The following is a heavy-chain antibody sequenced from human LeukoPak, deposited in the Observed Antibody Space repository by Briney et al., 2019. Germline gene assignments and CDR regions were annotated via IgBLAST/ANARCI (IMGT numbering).Heavy chain of an antibody. V-gene: IGHV1-2*02. D-gene: IGHD1-26*01. Sequence: GASVKVSCKASGYTFTGYYMHWVRQAPGQGLEWMGWINPNTGGTNYAQKCHGRVTMTRDTSISTAYMELSRLTSDDAAVYFCARFKGSEGALDFWGQGTLVTVSS. CDR3: ARFKGSEGALDF. CDR1: GYTFTGYY. CDR2: INPNTGGT. J-gene: IGHJ4*02.